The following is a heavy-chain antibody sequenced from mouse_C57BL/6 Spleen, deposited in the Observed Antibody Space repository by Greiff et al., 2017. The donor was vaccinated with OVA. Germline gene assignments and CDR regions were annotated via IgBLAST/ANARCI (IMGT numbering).Heavy chain of an antibody. CDR2: IFPGSGST. Sequence: VQLQESGPELVKPGASVKISCKASGYTFTDYYINWVKQRPGQGLEWIGWIFPGSGSTYYNEKFKGKATLTVDKSSSTAYMLLSSLTSEDSAVYFCARSLMVTTGFDYWGQGTTLTVSS. D-gene: IGHD2-2*01. J-gene: IGHJ2*01. V-gene: IGHV1-75*01. CDR1: GYTFTDYY. CDR3: ARSLMVTTGFDY.